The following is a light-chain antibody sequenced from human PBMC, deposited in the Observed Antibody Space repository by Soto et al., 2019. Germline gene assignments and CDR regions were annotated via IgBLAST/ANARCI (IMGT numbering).Light chain of an antibody. CDR1: QSVSNY. Sequence: EIVFTQSPATLSLSPGEKATLSCRASQSVSNYLAWYQQKPGQAPRLLIYDTFTTATGVPARFSGSGSGTDFHLTISSXEPGDFAVYYCQQRSNWPPTFGPGTKVDIK. V-gene: IGKV3-11*01. CDR3: QQRSNWPPT. J-gene: IGKJ3*01. CDR2: DTF.